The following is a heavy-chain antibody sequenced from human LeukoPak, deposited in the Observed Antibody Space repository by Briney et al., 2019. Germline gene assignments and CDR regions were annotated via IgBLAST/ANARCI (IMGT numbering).Heavy chain of an antibody. J-gene: IGHJ6*03. D-gene: IGHD1-7*01. Sequence: ASVKVSCKASGYTFTSYGISWVRQAPGQGLEWMGWISAYNGNTNYAQKLQGRVTMTTDTSTSTAYMELRSLRSDDTAVYYCARGLISGTRDFYYCYMDVWGKGTTVTVSS. CDR2: ISAYNGNT. V-gene: IGHV1-18*01. CDR1: GYTFTSYG. CDR3: ARGLISGTRDFYYCYMDV.